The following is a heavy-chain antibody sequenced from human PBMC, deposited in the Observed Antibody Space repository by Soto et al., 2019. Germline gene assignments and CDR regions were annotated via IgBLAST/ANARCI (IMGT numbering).Heavy chain of an antibody. V-gene: IGHV5-51*01. CDR2: IYPGDSDA. Sequence: GETLNSSCAVSGSRFTSFWIGCVRLMPGKGLEWMGIIYPGDSDARYSPSFQGQVTISADESINTAYLQWSSLKASDTAMCFCERHAYSSSWYPDSWGQGTQVTVSS. CDR3: ERHAYSSSWYPDS. D-gene: IGHD6-13*01. CDR1: GSRFTSFW. J-gene: IGHJ4*02.